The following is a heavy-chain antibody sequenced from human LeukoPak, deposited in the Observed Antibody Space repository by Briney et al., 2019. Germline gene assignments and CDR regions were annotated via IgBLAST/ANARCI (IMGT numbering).Heavy chain of an antibody. CDR2: IKQDGSKK. J-gene: IGHJ4*02. CDR3: ARDEPNLYSGSLG. D-gene: IGHD1-26*01. CDR1: GFTFSSYG. V-gene: IGHV3-7*01. Sequence: GGSLRLSCAASGFTFSSYGMSWVRQAPGKGLEWVANIKQDGSKKYYVDSVKGRFTISRDKSKNSLYLQMNSLRAEDTAVYYCARDEPNLYSGSLGWGQGTLVTVSS.